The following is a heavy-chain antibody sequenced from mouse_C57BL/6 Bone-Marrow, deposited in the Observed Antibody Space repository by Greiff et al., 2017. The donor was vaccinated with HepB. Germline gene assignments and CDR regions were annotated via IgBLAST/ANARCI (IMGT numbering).Heavy chain of an antibody. CDR3: ARVTLLWYPWFAY. V-gene: IGHV3-6*01. J-gene: IGHJ3*01. D-gene: IGHD2-10*01. CDR2: ISYDGSN. CDR1: GYSITSGYY. Sequence: EVKLEESGPGLVKPSQSLSLTCSVTGYSITSGYYWNWIRQFPGNKLEWMGYISYDGSNNYNPSLKNRISITRDTSKNQFFLKLNSVTTEDTATYYCARVTLLWYPWFAYWGQGTLVTVSA.